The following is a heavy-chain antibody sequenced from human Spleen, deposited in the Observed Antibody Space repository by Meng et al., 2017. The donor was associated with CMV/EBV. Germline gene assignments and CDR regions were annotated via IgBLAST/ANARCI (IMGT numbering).Heavy chain of an antibody. V-gene: IGHV4-34*01. CDR3: ARARFDY. CDR2: IYHTGST. J-gene: IGHJ4*02. Sequence: SETLSLTCAVYGESFSGHYWSWIRQTPGKGLEWIGQIYHTGSTNYNPSLKSRLTISVDTSKNQFSLRLTSVTAADTAVYYCARARFDYWGQGTLVTVSS. CDR1: GESFSGHY.